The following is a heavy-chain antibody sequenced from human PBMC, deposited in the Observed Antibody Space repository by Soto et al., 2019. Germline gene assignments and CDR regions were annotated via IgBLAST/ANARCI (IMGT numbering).Heavy chain of an antibody. J-gene: IGHJ6*02. D-gene: IGHD3-10*01. CDR1: GFTFSRYS. Sequence: GSLRFSCASSGFTFSRYSMNWVRQAPGKGLELVSSMSSSSSYIYYADSVDFRFTISRDNAKNSLYLQMNSLRAEDTAVYYCARAARYYLDVWGQGTTVTVSS. CDR3: ARAARYYLDV. V-gene: IGHV3-21*01. CDR2: MSSSSSYI.